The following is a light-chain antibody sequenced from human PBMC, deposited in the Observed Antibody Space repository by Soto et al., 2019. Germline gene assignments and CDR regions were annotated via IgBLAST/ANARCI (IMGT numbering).Light chain of an antibody. CDR1: QSVSTF. J-gene: IGKJ4*01. CDR2: HAS. Sequence: EIVLTQSPATLSLSPGERATLSCRATQSVSTFLAWYQQKPGQAPRLLIYHASKRATGIPTRFSGSGSGTDFTLTISSLEPEDFAVYYCQQRINWPLTFGGGTKVEIK. CDR3: QQRINWPLT. V-gene: IGKV3-11*01.